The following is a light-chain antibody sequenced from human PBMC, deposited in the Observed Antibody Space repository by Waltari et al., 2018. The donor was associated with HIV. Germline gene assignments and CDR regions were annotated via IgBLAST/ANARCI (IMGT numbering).Light chain of an antibody. CDR2: EDS. CDR1: NIGSQS. J-gene: IGLJ3*02. Sequence: YVMTQPSSLSVAPGETATISCGANNIGSQSVHWYQQRPGQAPVLVISEDSDRPTEITERFAGSNSGKTVTLTISGVEAGDEADYYCQVWDSTSDHPAFGGGTKLTVL. V-gene: IGLV3-21*01. CDR3: QVWDSTSDHPA.